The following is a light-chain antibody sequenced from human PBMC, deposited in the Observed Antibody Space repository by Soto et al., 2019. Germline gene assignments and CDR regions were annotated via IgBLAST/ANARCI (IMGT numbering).Light chain of an antibody. CDR3: QQYSSYSS. CDR2: DAS. J-gene: IGKJ2*01. V-gene: IGKV1-5*01. CDR1: QSISGW. Sequence: DIRMTQSPSTLSASVGDRVTITCRASQSISGWLAWYQQKPGKAPNLLISDASSLESGVPSRFSGSGSGTEFTLTISGLQPDDFATYYCQQYSSYSSFGQGTKLEIK.